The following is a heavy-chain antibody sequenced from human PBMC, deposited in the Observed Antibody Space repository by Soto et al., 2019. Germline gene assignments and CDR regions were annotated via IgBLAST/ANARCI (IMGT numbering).Heavy chain of an antibody. CDR1: GYTFTSYA. Sequence: QVPLVQSGAEVKKPGASVKVSCKASGYTFTSYAMHWVRQAPGQRLEWMGWINAGNGNTKYSQKFQGRVTITRDTSASTAYMELSSLRSEDTAVYYCARDRSRYSSSWYNWFDPWGQGTLVTVSS. CDR3: ARDRSRYSSSWYNWFDP. CDR2: INAGNGNT. J-gene: IGHJ5*02. V-gene: IGHV1-3*01. D-gene: IGHD6-13*01.